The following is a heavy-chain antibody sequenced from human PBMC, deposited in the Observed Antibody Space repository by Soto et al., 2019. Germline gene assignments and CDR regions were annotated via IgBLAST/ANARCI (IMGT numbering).Heavy chain of an antibody. D-gene: IGHD2-2*01. CDR2: IKQDGSEK. Sequence: GSLLLTCSASGFPFSTYWMSGVRQAPGKGLEWVANIKQDGSEKYYVDSVKGRFTISRDNARSSLYLQMNSLRAEDTAVYYCAKDWRSCSSNSCPLAENFQHWGQGTVVTVYS. V-gene: IGHV3-7*03. CDR3: AKDWRSCSSNSCPLAENFQH. J-gene: IGHJ1*01. CDR1: GFPFSTYW.